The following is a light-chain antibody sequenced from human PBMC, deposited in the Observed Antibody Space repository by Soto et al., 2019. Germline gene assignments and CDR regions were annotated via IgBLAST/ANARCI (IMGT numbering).Light chain of an antibody. CDR3: QQSYSTPRT. Sequence: DIQMTQSPSSLSASVGYRITITCRASQSIRNYLNWYQQKPEKAPKLLMYAASSLQSGVPSRFSGSGSGTDFTLTISSLQTEDFATYYCQQSYSTPRTFGKGTKVEIK. CDR1: QSIRNY. J-gene: IGKJ1*01. V-gene: IGKV1-39*01. CDR2: AAS.